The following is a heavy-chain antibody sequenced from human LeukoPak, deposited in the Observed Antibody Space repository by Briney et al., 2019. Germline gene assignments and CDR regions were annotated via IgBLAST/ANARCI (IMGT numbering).Heavy chain of an antibody. V-gene: IGHV3-53*01. CDR1: GFTFRSYA. J-gene: IGHJ4*02. Sequence: GGSLRLSCAGSGFTFRSYAMSWVRQAPGKGLEWVSVIYSGGSTYYTDSVKGRFTISRDNSKNTLYLQMNSLRAEDTAVYYCARDLSSGWFHFDCWGQGTLVTVSS. CDR2: IYSGGST. D-gene: IGHD6-19*01. CDR3: ARDLSSGWFHFDC.